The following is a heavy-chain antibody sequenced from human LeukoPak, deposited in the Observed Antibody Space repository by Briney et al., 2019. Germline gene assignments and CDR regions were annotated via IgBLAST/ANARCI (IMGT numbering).Heavy chain of an antibody. V-gene: IGHV3-7*03. D-gene: IGHD4-17*01. J-gene: IGHJ4*02. CDR2: IKQDGSEK. Sequence: PGESLRLSCAASGFTFSSYWMSWVRQAPGKGLEWVANIKQDGSEKYYVDSVKGRFTISRDNAKNSLYLQMNSLRAEDTAVYYCARGKMTTVNPLRYWGQGTLVTVSS. CDR3: ARGKMTTVNPLRY. CDR1: GFTFSSYW.